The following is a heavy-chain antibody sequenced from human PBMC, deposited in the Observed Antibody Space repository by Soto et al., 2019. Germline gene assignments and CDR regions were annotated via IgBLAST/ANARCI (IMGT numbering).Heavy chain of an antibody. CDR1: GFTFSSYA. Sequence: EVQLLESGGGLVQPGGSLRLSCAASGFTFSSYAMSWVRQAPGKGLEWVSAISGSGGSTYYADSVKGRFTISRDNSKNTLYLQMNSLRAEDTAVYYCAKDQGDTAMAPDAFDIWGQGPMVTVSS. D-gene: IGHD5-18*01. J-gene: IGHJ3*02. V-gene: IGHV3-23*01. CDR3: AKDQGDTAMAPDAFDI. CDR2: ISGSGGST.